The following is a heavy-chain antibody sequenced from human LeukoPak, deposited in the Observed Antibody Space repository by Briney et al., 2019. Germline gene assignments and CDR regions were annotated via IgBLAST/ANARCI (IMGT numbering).Heavy chain of an antibody. D-gene: IGHD3-22*01. CDR1: GYTFTSYY. Sequence: ASVKVSCKASGYTFTSYYMHWVRQAPGQGLEWMGIINPSGGSTSYAQKFQGRVTMTRDTSISTAYMELSRLRSDDTAVYYCASGYYDSSGYYAWGQGTLVTVSS. CDR3: ASGYYDSSGYYA. J-gene: IGHJ4*02. V-gene: IGHV1-46*01. CDR2: INPSGGST.